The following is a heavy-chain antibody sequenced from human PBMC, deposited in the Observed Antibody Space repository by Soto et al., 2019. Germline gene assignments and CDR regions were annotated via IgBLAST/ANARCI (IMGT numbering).Heavy chain of an antibody. D-gene: IGHD3-16*01. V-gene: IGHV3-53*01. CDR1: GFTVSNNY. Sequence: EVQLVESGGGLIQPGGSLRLSCAVSGFTVSNNYMSWVRQAPGKGLEGVSVIYSGGYTAYGDSVKGRFTISRDNSKNTLYLKKKRRRAEDTGFYLGGARGGGGGYWGQGTLVTVSS. J-gene: IGHJ4*02. CDR2: IYSGGYT. CDR3: GARGGGGGY.